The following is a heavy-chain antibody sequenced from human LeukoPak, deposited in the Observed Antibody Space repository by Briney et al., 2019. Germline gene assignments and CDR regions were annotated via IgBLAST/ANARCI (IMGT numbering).Heavy chain of an antibody. D-gene: IGHD1-26*01. CDR1: GGSFSGYY. CDR3: ARFLRVGLGYYYYYMDV. Sequence: SETLSLTCAVYGGSFSGYYWSWIRQPPGKGLEWIGEINHSGSTNYNPSLKSRVTISVDTSNNQFSLKLSSLTAADTAVYYCARFLRVGLGYYYYYMDVWGKGTTVTISS. CDR2: INHSGST. J-gene: IGHJ6*03. V-gene: IGHV4-34*01.